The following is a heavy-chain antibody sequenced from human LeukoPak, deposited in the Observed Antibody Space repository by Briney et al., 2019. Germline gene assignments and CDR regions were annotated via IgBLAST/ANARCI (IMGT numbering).Heavy chain of an antibody. J-gene: IGHJ4*02. Sequence: PSETLSLTCTVSGYSISSGYYWGWIRQPPGKGLEWIGIIYHSGSTYYNPSLKSRVTISVDTSKNQFSPKLSSVTAADTAVYYCARDPKQYCSSTSCQEPFDYWGQGTLVTVSS. CDR3: ARDPKQYCSSTSCQEPFDY. CDR1: GYSISSGYY. CDR2: IYHSGST. D-gene: IGHD2-2*01. V-gene: IGHV4-38-2*02.